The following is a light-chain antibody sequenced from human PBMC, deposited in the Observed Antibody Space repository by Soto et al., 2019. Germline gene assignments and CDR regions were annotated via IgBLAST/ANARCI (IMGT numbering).Light chain of an antibody. V-gene: IGKV1-39*01. CDR1: QSISSY. J-gene: IGKJ1*01. CDR3: PPGLSTPGT. Sequence: DIEITQSPSSLSASVGDRVTITCRASQSISSYLNWYQQKPGKAPKLLIYAASSLQSGVPSRFSGSGSGTDFTLTISSLQPEDFATYCCPPGLSTPGTFGQGTK. CDR2: AAS.